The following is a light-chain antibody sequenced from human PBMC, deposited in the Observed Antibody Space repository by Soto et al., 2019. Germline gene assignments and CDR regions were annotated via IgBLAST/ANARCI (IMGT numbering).Light chain of an antibody. CDR3: QQSYSTPT. V-gene: IGKV1-39*01. CDR2: AAS. CDR1: QSISSY. Sequence: IQVTQYKSSLSASVGDRVTITCPASQSISSYLNWYQQKPGKAPKLLIYAASSLQSGVPSRFSGSGSGTDFTLTISSLQPEDFATCYCQQSYSTPTFGQGTKVDIK. J-gene: IGKJ1*01.